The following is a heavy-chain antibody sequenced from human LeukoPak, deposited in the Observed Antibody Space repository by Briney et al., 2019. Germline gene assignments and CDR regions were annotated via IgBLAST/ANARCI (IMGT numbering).Heavy chain of an antibody. CDR2: ISGSGGST. CDR1: GFTSSSYA. V-gene: IGHV3-23*01. J-gene: IGHJ4*02. D-gene: IGHD2-21*02. CDR3: AKAAEHIVVVTAGYFDY. Sequence: PGGSLRPPCAPPGFTSSSYAMSWSRQPPGKGLEWVSAISGSGGSTYYADSVKGRFTISRDNSKNTLYLQMNSLRAEDTAVYYCAKAAEHIVVVTAGYFDYWGQGTLVTVSS.